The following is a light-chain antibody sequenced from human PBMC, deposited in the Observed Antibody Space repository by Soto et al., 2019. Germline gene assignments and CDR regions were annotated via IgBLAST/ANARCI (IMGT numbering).Light chain of an antibody. J-gene: IGLJ2*01. Sequence: ELTQPPSVSVSPGQTASITCSGNKLDTKNVSWYRQKAGQSPVVVMYEDSKRPSGIPERFSGSNSGDTATLTISGTQAMDEADYYCQAWDSSSVVFGGGTKLTVL. V-gene: IGLV3-1*01. CDR1: KLDTKN. CDR3: QAWDSSSVV. CDR2: EDS.